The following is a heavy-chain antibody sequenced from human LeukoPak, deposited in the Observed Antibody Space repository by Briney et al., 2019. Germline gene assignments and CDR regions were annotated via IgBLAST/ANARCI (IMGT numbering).Heavy chain of an antibody. D-gene: IGHD3-10*01. V-gene: IGHV3-30*18. CDR3: AKMALHNYYGSGSSDY. J-gene: IGHJ4*02. Sequence: GGSLRLSCAASGFTFSSYGMHWVRQAPGKGLEWVAVISYDGSNKYYADSVKGRFTISRDNSKNTLYLQMNSLRAEDTAVYYCAKMALHNYYGSGSSDYWGQGTLVTVSS. CDR1: GFTFSSYG. CDR2: ISYDGSNK.